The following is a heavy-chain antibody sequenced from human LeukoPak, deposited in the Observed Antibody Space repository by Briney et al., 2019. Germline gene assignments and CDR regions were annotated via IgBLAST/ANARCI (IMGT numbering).Heavy chain of an antibody. V-gene: IGHV3-23*01. CDR2: ITGTGGST. Sequence: GGSLRLSCASSGFTFSSYAMSWVRQAPGKGLEWVSAITGTGGSTYYADSVKGRFTISRDNSKNTLYLQMNSLRAEDTAVYYCATRGYCSGTSCYAPQPWGQGTLVTVSS. D-gene: IGHD2-2*01. CDR3: ATRGYCSGTSCYAPQP. CDR1: GFTFSSYA. J-gene: IGHJ5*02.